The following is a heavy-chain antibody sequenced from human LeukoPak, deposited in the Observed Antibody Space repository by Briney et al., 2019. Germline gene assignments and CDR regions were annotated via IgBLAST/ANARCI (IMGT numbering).Heavy chain of an antibody. J-gene: IGHJ4*02. Sequence: GESLKISCKGSGYSFTSYWIGWVRQMPGKGLEWMGIIYPGDSDTRYSPSFQGQVTISADKSISTAYLQRSSLKASDTAMYYCARHPYGSGRLQRYFDYWGQGTLVTVSS. D-gene: IGHD3-10*01. V-gene: IGHV5-51*01. CDR3: ARHPYGSGRLQRYFDY. CDR1: GYSFTSYW. CDR2: IYPGDSDT.